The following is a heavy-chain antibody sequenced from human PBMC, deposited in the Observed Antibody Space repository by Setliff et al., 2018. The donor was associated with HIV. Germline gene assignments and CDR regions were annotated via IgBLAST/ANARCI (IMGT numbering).Heavy chain of an antibody. D-gene: IGHD6-19*01. CDR3: ARGAWYTSGWYSSRYLDV. Sequence: GASVKVSCKASGYTFTGYYIHWVRQAPGQGLEWMGWINPNSGNTNYAQKLQGRVTMTRDTSIKTAYMELSSLRSEDTAVHYCARGAWYTSGWYSSRYLDVWGKGTTVTVSS. CDR2: INPNSGNT. CDR1: GYTFTGYY. V-gene: IGHV1-2*02. J-gene: IGHJ6*03.